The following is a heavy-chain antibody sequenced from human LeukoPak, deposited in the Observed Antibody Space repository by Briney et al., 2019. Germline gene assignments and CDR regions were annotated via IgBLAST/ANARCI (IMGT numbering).Heavy chain of an antibody. CDR2: MNPNSGNT. Sequence: ASVEVSCKASGYTFTTYDINWVRQATGQGLEWMGWMNPNSGNTGYAQKFHGRVTMTRNTSMSTAYMELNRLRSEDTAVYYCARANYYGSGKKDLDYWGQGTLVTVSS. V-gene: IGHV1-8*01. D-gene: IGHD3-10*01. J-gene: IGHJ4*02. CDR3: ARANYYGSGKKDLDY. CDR1: GYTFTTYD.